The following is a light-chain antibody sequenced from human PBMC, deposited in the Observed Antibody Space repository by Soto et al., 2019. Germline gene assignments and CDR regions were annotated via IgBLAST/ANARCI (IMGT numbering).Light chain of an antibody. Sequence: DIAMTQSPDSLAVSLGERATINCKSSQSVLYSSNNKNYLAWFQQKPGQPPKLLIYWASTRESGVPDRFSGSGSGTDFTLTISSLQAEDVAVYYCQQYYDTLFTFGPGTKVDIK. CDR2: WAS. V-gene: IGKV4-1*01. CDR1: QSVLYSSNNKNY. J-gene: IGKJ3*01. CDR3: QQYYDTLFT.